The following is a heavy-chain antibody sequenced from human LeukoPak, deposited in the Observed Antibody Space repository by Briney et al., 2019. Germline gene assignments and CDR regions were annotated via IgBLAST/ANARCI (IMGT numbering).Heavy chain of an antibody. D-gene: IGHD2-15*01. CDR3: ARDYPPGLFDY. CDR2: IIPIFGTA. J-gene: IGHJ4*02. CDR1: GGTFSSYA. Sequence: SVKVSCKASGGTFSSYAISWVRQAPGQGLEWMGGIIPIFGTANYAQKFQGRVTITTDESTSTAYMELSSLRSDDTAVYYCARDYPPGLFDYWGQGTLVTVSS. V-gene: IGHV1-69*05.